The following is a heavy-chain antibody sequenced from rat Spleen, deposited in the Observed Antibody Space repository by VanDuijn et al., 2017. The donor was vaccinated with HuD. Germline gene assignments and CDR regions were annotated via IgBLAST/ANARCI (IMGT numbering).Heavy chain of an antibody. V-gene: IGHV5-25*01. J-gene: IGHJ3*01. CDR2: ISPSGVT. D-gene: IGHD4-3*01. CDR3: VRQDTSGYSNWFAY. CDR1: GFTFSDYY. Sequence: EVQLVESDGGLVQPGRSLKLSCAASGFTFSDYYTAWVRQAPTKGLEWVASISPSGVTYYRDSVKGRVTVSRENAKSTLYFLMDSLRSEDTATYYCVRQDTSGYSNWFAYWGQGTLVTVSS.